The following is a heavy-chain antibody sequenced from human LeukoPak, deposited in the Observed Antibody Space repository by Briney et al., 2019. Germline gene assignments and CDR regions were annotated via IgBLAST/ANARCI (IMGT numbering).Heavy chain of an antibody. D-gene: IGHD3-22*01. CDR1: GFTFSSYV. J-gene: IGHJ4*02. Sequence: GGSLRLTCAASGFTFSSYVMSWVRQAPGKGLEWVSAIGGGGGNTFYADSVKGRFTISRDNSKNTLYLQMNSLRAEDTAVYYCAKSSYYYDSSASDYWGQGTLVTVSS. V-gene: IGHV3-23*01. CDR2: IGGGGGNT. CDR3: AKSSYYYDSSASDY.